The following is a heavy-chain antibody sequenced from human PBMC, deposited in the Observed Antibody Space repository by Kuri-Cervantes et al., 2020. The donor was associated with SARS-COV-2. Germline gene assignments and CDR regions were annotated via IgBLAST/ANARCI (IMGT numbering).Heavy chain of an antibody. CDR3: AREYCSSTSCYNDAFDI. Sequence: SETLSLTCAVAGGSIRSGSYYWGWIRQSPGKGLEWIGSIYHSGSTYYNTYLKSRVTISVDTSKNQFSLKLSAVTAADTAVYYCAREYCSSTSCYNDAFDIWGQGTMVTVSS. CDR2: IYHSGST. V-gene: IGHV4-39*07. J-gene: IGHJ3*02. CDR1: GGSIRSGSYY. D-gene: IGHD2-2*02.